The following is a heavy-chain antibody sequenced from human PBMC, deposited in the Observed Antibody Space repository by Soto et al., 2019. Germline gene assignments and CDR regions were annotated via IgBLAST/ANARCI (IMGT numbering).Heavy chain of an antibody. CDR2: FDPEDGET. CDR3: ATIVATISPFDY. Sequence: ASVKVSCKVSGYTLTELSMHWVRQAPGKGLEWMGGFDPEDGETIYAQKFQGRVTMTEDTSTDTAYMELSSLRSEDTAVYYCATIVATISPFDYWGQGTLVTVSS. D-gene: IGHD5-12*01. CDR1: GYTLTELS. V-gene: IGHV1-24*01. J-gene: IGHJ4*02.